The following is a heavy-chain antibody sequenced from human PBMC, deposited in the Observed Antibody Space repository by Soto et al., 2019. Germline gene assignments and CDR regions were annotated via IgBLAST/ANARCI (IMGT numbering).Heavy chain of an antibody. CDR2: IYYSGST. CDR1: GGSISSSSYY. CDR3: ARPLRFLEFDY. Sequence: PSETLSLTCTVSGGSISSSSYYWGWIRQPPGKGLEWIGSIYYSGSTYYNPSLKSRVTISVDTSKNQFSLKLSSVTAADTAVYYCARPLRFLEFDYWGQGTLVTVSS. V-gene: IGHV4-39*01. J-gene: IGHJ4*02. D-gene: IGHD3-3*01.